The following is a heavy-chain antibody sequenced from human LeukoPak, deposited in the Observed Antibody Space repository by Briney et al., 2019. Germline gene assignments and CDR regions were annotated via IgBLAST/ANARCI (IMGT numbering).Heavy chain of an antibody. CDR2: ISSSSSTI. D-gene: IGHD3-10*01. V-gene: IGHV3-48*01. J-gene: IGHJ5*02. CDR1: GFTFSTYN. Sequence: GGSLRLSCAASGFTFSTYNMNWVRQAPGKGLEWISYISSSSSTIYYADSVKGRFTISRDNAKNSLYLQMNSLRAEDTAVYYCARSLYGSGSAWGQGTLVTVSS. CDR3: ARSLYGSGSA.